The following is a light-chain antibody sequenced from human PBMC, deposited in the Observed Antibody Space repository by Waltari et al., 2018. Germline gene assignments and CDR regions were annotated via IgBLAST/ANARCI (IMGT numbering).Light chain of an antibody. J-gene: IGKJ4*01. Sequence: DIQMTQSPSSVSASVGDRGIITCRASQDISTWLAWYPPRVGKAPKLLIYGASSLQSGVPSRFSGSRSGTDFTLTISSLQPEDFATYYCQQANSFPLTFGGGTKVDI. CDR1: QDISTW. CDR2: GAS. V-gene: IGKV1-12*01. CDR3: QQANSFPLT.